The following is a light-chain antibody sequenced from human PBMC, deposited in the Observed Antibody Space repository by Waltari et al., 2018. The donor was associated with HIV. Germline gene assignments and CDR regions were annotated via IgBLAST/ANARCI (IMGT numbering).Light chain of an antibody. J-gene: IGLJ3*02. CDR1: IRPKQN. CDR3: QSIDRGTTWV. V-gene: IGLV3-25*03. CDR2: KYN. Sequence: SYKLTQSPPVSVSHGQTATITCYGDIRPKQNSWYRQRPGQAPVVVIYKYNERPSGTPDRFSGSRTGTTITLTISGVQTEDEADYYCQSIDRGTTWVFGGGTKLTV.